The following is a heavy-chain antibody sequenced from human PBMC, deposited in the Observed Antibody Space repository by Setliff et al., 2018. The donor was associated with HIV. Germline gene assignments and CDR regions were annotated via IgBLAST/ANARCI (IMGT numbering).Heavy chain of an antibody. V-gene: IGHV3-11*04. CDR3: ARDTTYYYGSGSHH. J-gene: IGHJ4*02. D-gene: IGHD3-10*01. CDR1: GFTFSDYY. Sequence: LRLSCAASGFTFSDYYMSWIRQAPGKGLEWVSYISSSGSTIYYADSVKGRFTISRDNAKNSLYLQMNSLRAEDTAVYYCARDTTYYYGSGSHHWGQGTLVTVSS. CDR2: ISSSGSTI.